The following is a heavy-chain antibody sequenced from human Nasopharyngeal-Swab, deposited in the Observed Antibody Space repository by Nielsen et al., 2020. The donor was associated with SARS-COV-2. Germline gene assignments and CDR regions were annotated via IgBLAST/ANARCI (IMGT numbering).Heavy chain of an antibody. CDR2: INTNTGNP. CDR3: ARLRLQYSLRSLPNFDY. CDR1: GYTFTSYA. J-gene: IGHJ4*02. Sequence: ASVKVSCKASGYTFTSYAMNWVRQAPGQGLEWMGWINTNTGNPTYAQGFTGRFVFSLDTSVSTAYLQISSLKAEDTAVYYCARLRLQYSLRSLPNFDYWGQGTLVTASS. V-gene: IGHV7-4-1*02. D-gene: IGHD4-11*01.